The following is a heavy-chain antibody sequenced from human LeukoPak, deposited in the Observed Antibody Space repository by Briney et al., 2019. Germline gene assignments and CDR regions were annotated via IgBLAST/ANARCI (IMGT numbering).Heavy chain of an antibody. Sequence: PSETLSLTCTVSGGSISSSSYYWGWIRQPPGKGLEWIGSIYYSGSTYYNPSLKSRVTISVDTSKKQFSLKLSSVTAADTAVYFCAREGLPTDFSSGRYLYYYYYMDVWGKGTTVTISS. CDR2: IYYSGST. J-gene: IGHJ6*03. D-gene: IGHD6-19*01. CDR3: AREGLPTDFSSGRYLYYYYYMDV. V-gene: IGHV4-39*07. CDR1: GGSISSSSYY.